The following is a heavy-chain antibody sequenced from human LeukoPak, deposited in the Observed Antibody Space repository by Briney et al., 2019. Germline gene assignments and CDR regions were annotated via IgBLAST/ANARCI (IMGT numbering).Heavy chain of an antibody. CDR1: GYTFTGYY. Sequence: ASVKVSCKASGYTFTGYYMHWVRQAPGQGLEWMGWINPNSGGTNYAQKFQGRVTMTRDTSISTAYMELSRLRSDDTAVYYCARAGVLRYFDWLPDGDYFDYWGQGTLVTVSS. CDR3: ARAGVLRYFDWLPDGDYFDY. D-gene: IGHD3-9*01. J-gene: IGHJ4*02. CDR2: INPNSGGT. V-gene: IGHV1-2*02.